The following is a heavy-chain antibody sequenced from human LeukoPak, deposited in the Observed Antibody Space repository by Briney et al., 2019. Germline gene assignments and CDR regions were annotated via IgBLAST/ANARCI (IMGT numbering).Heavy chain of an antibody. D-gene: IGHD1-26*01. J-gene: IGHJ4*02. CDR2: ISYDGSNK. Sequence: PGGSLRLSCAASGFTFSSYGMHWVRQAPGKGLEWVAVISYDGSNKYYADSVKGRFTISRDNSKNTLYLQMNSLRAEDTAVYYCAKSMRWELLRYDYWGQGTLVTVSS. V-gene: IGHV3-30*18. CDR3: AKSMRWELLRYDY. CDR1: GFTFSSYG.